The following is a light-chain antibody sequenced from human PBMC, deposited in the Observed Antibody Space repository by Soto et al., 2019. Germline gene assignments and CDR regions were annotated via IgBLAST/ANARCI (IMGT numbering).Light chain of an antibody. J-gene: IGKJ1*01. CDR2: GAS. CDR3: QQYNNWPRWT. Sequence: EIVMTQSPATLSVSPGERATLSCRASQSVSSNLAWYQQKPGQAPRLLIYGASTRATGIPARFSGSGSGTEFTLTIRSLQSEDFAVYYCQQYNNWPRWTFGQGTKVEI. V-gene: IGKV3-15*01. CDR1: QSVSSN.